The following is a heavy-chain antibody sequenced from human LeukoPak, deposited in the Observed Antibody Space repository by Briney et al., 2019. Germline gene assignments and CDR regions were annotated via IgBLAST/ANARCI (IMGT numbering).Heavy chain of an antibody. CDR1: GFTFTNYG. Sequence: PGGSLRLSCSASGFTFTNYGMSWVRQAPGKGLEWVSGLSGSGDGQFYADSVEGRFTISRDNSKNTLYLQMNSLRAEDTAVYYCAKLADQIAAAGIGYYYYGMDVWGQGTTVTVSS. CDR2: LSGSGDGQ. V-gene: IGHV3-23*01. J-gene: IGHJ6*02. D-gene: IGHD6-13*01. CDR3: AKLADQIAAAGIGYYYYGMDV.